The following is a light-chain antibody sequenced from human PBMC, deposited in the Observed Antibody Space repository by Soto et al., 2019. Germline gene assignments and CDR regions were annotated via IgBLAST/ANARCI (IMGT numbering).Light chain of an antibody. CDR1: QSVSSSY. V-gene: IGKV3-20*01. Sequence: EIVLTQSPGTLSLSPGERATLSCRASQSVSSSYLAWYQQKPGQAPRLLIYGASSRATGIPDRFRGSGSGTAFTLTISRLEPEDLAVYYCQQYGSSPWTFGQGTKVEI. CDR3: QQYGSSPWT. CDR2: GAS. J-gene: IGKJ1*01.